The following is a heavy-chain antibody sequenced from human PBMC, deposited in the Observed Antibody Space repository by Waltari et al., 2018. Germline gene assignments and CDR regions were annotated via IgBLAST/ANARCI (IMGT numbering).Heavy chain of an antibody. Sequence: EVQLVESGGGLVKPGGSLRLSCAASGFTFSSYSMNWVRQAPGNVVDVVSSISSISSYIYYADAVKGRFTISRDNAKNSLYLQMNSLRAEDTAVYYCARGYLGYRPGGGGFDYWGQGTLVTVSS. CDR3: ARGYLGYRPGGGGFDY. V-gene: IGHV3-21*01. J-gene: IGHJ4*02. CDR2: ISSISSYI. CDR1: GFTFSSYS. D-gene: IGHD5-18*01.